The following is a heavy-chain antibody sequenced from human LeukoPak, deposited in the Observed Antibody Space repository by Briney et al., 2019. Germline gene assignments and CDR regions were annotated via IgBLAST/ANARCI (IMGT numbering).Heavy chain of an antibody. V-gene: IGHV3-64D*06. Sequence: GGSLRLSCSASGFTFSTLPMHWVRQAPGKGLEYVSGSSSNGGSTYYADSVKGRFTISRDNSKNTLYLQMSSLRLEDTAVYYCVNQISGWVYWGQGTLVTVSS. CDR2: SSSNGGST. D-gene: IGHD6-19*01. CDR1: GFTFSTLP. CDR3: VNQISGWVY. J-gene: IGHJ4*02.